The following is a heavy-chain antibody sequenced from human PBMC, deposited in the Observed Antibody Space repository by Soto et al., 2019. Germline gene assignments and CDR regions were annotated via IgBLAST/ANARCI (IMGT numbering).Heavy chain of an antibody. CDR1: GFTFSSYG. CDR3: PLPTMRYCSGGSCYSRPDY. Sequence: AGSLRLSCAASGFTFSSYGMHWVRQAPGKGLEWVAVISYDGSNKYYADSVKGRFTISRDNSKNTLYLQMNSLRAEDTAVYYCPLPTMRYCSGGSCYSRPDYWGQGTLATVSS. CDR2: ISYDGSNK. D-gene: IGHD2-15*01. V-gene: IGHV3-30*03. J-gene: IGHJ4*02.